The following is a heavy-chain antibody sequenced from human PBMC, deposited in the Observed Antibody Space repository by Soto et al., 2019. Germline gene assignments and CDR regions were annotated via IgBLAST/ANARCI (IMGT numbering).Heavy chain of an antibody. Sequence: SETLSLTCTVSGGSISSGDYYWSWIRQPPGKGLEWIGYIYYSGSTYYNPSLKSRVTISVDTSKNQFSLKLSSVTAADTAVYYCASRSGYDFGPAEYFQHWGQGTLVTVSS. J-gene: IGHJ1*01. CDR3: ASRSGYDFGPAEYFQH. CDR1: GGSISSGDYY. D-gene: IGHD5-12*01. V-gene: IGHV4-30-4*01. CDR2: IYYSGST.